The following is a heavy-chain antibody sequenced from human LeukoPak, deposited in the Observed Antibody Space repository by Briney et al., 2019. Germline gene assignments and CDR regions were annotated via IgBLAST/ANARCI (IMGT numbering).Heavy chain of an antibody. D-gene: IGHD1-7*01. V-gene: IGHV4-31*03. J-gene: IGHJ4*02. CDR1: GGSISSGGYS. Sequence: PSQTLSLTCTVSGGSISSGGYSWSWIRQHPGKGLEWIGYIYYSGSTYYNPSLKSRVTISVDTSKNQFSLKLSSVTAADTAVYYCARGSGNWNYDFDYWGQGTLVTVSS. CDR3: ARGSGNWNYDFDY. CDR2: IYYSGST.